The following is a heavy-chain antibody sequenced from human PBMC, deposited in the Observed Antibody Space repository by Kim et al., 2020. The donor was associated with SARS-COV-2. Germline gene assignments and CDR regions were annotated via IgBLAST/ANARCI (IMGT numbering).Heavy chain of an antibody. Sequence: ASVKVSCKASGYIFTNFAIQWVRQAPGQRLEWMGWINAGTGNTKFSQQFQGRVTFTRDTSANTASMELSSLGSEDTAVYYLARDLFHTGFDYWGQGTLVAVSS. CDR2: INAGTGNT. CDR3: ARDLFHTGFDY. V-gene: IGHV1-3*01. D-gene: IGHD2-8*02. J-gene: IGHJ4*02. CDR1: GYIFTNFA.